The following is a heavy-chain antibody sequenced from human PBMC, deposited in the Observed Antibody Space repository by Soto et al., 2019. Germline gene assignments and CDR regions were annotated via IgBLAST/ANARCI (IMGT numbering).Heavy chain of an antibody. Sequence: SETLSLTCSIYSGSFSGYYWSWIRQPPGKGLEWIGEISQSGNTNYSPSLKSRVSISIDTSKKQFSLNLASVSAADTAVHYCARAPKVSGSSQTRPDFWGQGTLVTVSS. CDR3: ARAPKVSGSSQTRPDF. D-gene: IGHD6-6*01. CDR2: ISQSGNT. V-gene: IGHV4-34*01. CDR1: SGSFSGYY. J-gene: IGHJ4*02.